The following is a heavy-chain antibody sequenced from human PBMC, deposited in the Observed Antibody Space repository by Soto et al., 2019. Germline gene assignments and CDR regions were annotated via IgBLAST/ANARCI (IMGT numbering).Heavy chain of an antibody. D-gene: IGHD6-19*01. CDR3: AREQWRTTGFYP. CDR1: GGSFSGYY. V-gene: IGHV4-34*01. Sequence: PSETLSLTCTVYGGSFSGYYWSWIRQPPGKGLEWIGEINQSGSTKYNPSLKSRVTISGDTSKNQFSLRLSSVTAADTAVYYCAREQWRTTGFYPWGQGTLVTVPS. J-gene: IGHJ5*02. CDR2: INQSGST.